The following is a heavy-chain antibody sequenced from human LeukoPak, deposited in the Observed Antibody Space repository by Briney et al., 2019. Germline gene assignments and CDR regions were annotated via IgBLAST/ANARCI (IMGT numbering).Heavy chain of an antibody. Sequence: ASVKVSCKASGYTFTSYYMHWVRQAPGQGLEWMGIINPSGGSTSYAQKFQGRVTMTRDTSTSTVYMELSSLRSEDTAVYYCARGGGYSSSPVGHTPVNWYFDLWGRGTLVTVSS. D-gene: IGHD6-6*01. CDR2: INPSGGST. CDR1: GYTFTSYY. CDR3: ARGGGYSSSPVGHTPVNWYFDL. V-gene: IGHV1-46*01. J-gene: IGHJ2*01.